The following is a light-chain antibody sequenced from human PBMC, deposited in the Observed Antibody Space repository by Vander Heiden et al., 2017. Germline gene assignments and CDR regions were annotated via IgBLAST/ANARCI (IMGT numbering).Light chain of an antibody. J-gene: IGKJ2*01. CDR1: QSVSSRH. CDR2: GAS. V-gene: IGKV3-20*01. CDR3: QQYGSSPHT. Sequence: DIVLPQSPGTLSLSPGERATLSCRASQSVSSRHLAWYQQRPGQAPRLLIYGASSRATGIPDTFSGSGSGTDFTLTISRLEPEDFAVYYCQQYGSSPHTFGQGTKLEIK.